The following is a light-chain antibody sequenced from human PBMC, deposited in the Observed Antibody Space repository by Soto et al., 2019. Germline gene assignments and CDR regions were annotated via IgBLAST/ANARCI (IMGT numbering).Light chain of an antibody. V-gene: IGKV3-20*01. Sequence: VLTQSPGILSLSPGERATLSCRASQSVTNSFLAWYQQKPGQAPRLLIYGASSRATGIPDRFSGSGSGTDFTLSINGLEPEDFGVYYCQQYGTSPRTFGRGTKVEIK. J-gene: IGKJ1*01. CDR1: QSVTNSF. CDR2: GAS. CDR3: QQYGTSPRT.